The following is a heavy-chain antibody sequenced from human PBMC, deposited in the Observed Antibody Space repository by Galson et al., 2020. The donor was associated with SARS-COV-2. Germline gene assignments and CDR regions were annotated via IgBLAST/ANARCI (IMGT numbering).Heavy chain of an antibody. D-gene: IGHD6-13*01. J-gene: IGHJ4*02. Sequence: GGSLRLSCAASGFTVSSNYLSWVRQAPGKGMAWVTVIYTGGSTYYADAVKGRFTISRDNSKNTRYLQMNSLSAEDTAVYYCAREAAAGIDYWGQGTLVTVSS. CDR2: IYTGGST. V-gene: IGHV3-53*01. CDR1: GFTVSSNY. CDR3: AREAAAGIDY.